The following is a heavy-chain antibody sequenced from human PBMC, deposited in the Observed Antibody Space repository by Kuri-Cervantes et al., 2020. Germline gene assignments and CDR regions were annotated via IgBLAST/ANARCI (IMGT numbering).Heavy chain of an antibody. CDR2: IKSKTDGGTT. CDR1: GFTFSNAW. CDR3: TTDIVVVPAATVEFYYYGMDV. D-gene: IGHD2-2*01. J-gene: IGHJ6*01. V-gene: IGHV3-15*01. Sequence: GESLKISCAASGFTFSNAWMSWVRQAPGKGLEWVGRIKSKTDGGTTDYAAPVKGRFTISRDDSKNTLYLQMNSLKTEDTAVYYCTTDIVVVPAATVEFYYYGMDVWGQGTTVTGYS.